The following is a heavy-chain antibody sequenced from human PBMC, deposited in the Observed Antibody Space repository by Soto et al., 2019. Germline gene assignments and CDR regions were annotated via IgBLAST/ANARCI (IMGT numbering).Heavy chain of an antibody. D-gene: IGHD3-10*01. J-gene: IGHJ6*02. CDR3: ARESDYYYIMDV. CDR1: GFTFSDYY. V-gene: IGHV3-72*01. CDR2: SKNKAKRYTT. Sequence: EVQLVESGGGLVQPGGSLRLSCAASGFTFSDYYMDWVRQAPGKGLEWVGRSKNKAKRYTTEYAASVKGRLTISRDDVKKLLYLQMNSLKTEDTAVYYGARESDYYYIMDVWGQGTTVTVSS.